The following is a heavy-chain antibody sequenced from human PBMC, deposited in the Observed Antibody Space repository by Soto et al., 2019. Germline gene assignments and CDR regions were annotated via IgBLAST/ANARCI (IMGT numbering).Heavy chain of an antibody. CDR2: IKQDGSEK. Sequence: GSLRLSCAASGFTFSSYWMSWVRQAPGKGLEWVANIKQDGSEKYYVDSVKGRFTISRDNAKNSLYLQMNSLRAEDTAVYYCARLITMVRGVKNWFDPWGQGTLVTVSS. V-gene: IGHV3-7*01. J-gene: IGHJ5*02. CDR1: GFTFSSYW. D-gene: IGHD3-10*01. CDR3: ARLITMVRGVKNWFDP.